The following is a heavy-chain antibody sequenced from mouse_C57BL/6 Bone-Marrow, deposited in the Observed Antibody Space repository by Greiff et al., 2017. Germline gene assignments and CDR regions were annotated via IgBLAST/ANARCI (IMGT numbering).Heavy chain of an antibody. CDR1: GYTFTSYW. CDR3: LDMDSYYFDY. Sequence: EVKLQESGTVLARPGASVKMSCKTSGYTFTSYWMHWVKQRPGQGLEWIGAIYPGNSDTSYNQKFKGQATLTAVTSASTAYMELSRLTNEDSTVYDGLDMDSYYFDYWGQGTTLTVSS. J-gene: IGHJ2*01. D-gene: IGHD3-1*01. CDR2: IYPGNSDT. V-gene: IGHV1-5*01.